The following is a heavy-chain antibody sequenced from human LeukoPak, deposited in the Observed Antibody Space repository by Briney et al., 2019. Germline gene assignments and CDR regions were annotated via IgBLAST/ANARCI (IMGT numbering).Heavy chain of an antibody. CDR3: PIYDMVVTAIQEDITEAAEDIANWFDP. Sequence: ASVKVSCKASGYTCTSYDIHWVRQATGQGLEWMGWMNPNSGNTGYAQKFQGRVTMTRNTSISTAYMELSSLRSEDMAVYYCPIYDMVVTAIQEDITEAAEDIANWFDPRGQGTLVTVSS. D-gene: IGHD2-21*02. CDR1: GYTCTSYD. J-gene: IGHJ5*02. V-gene: IGHV1-8*02. CDR2: MNPNSGNT.